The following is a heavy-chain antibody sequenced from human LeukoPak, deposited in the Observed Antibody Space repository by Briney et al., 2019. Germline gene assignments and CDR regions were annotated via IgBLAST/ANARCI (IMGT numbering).Heavy chain of an antibody. CDR3: ARDNSVRDEAWWFNP. Sequence: SVKVSRKASGGTFNNYTISWVRQAPGQGLEWMGGIIPIFGTANYAQKFQGRVTLTRDMSTSTDYLELSSLRSEDTAVYYCARDNSVRDEAWWFNPWGQGTLVTVSS. V-gene: IGHV1-69*05. D-gene: IGHD5-24*01. CDR1: GGTFNNYT. CDR2: IIPIFGTA. J-gene: IGHJ5*02.